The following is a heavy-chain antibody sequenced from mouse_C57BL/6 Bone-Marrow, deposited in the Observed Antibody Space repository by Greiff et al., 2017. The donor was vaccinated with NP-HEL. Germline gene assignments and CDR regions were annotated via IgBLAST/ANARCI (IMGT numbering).Heavy chain of an antibody. CDR3: ARSLWLRQGYFDY. CDR1: GYSITSDY. CDR2: ISYSGST. Sequence: EVKLMESGPGLAKPSQTLSLTCSVTGYSITSDYWNWIRKFPGNKLEYMGYISYSGSTYYNPSLNSRISITRDTSKNQYYLQLNSVTTEDTATYYCARSLWLRQGYFDYWGQGTTLTVSS. V-gene: IGHV3-8*01. D-gene: IGHD2-2*01. J-gene: IGHJ2*01.